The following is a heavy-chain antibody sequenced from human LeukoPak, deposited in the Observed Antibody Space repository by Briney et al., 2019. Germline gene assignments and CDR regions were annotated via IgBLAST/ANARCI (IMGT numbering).Heavy chain of an antibody. Sequence: SETLSLTCTFSGGSISSSSYYWGWIRQPPGKGLEWIGSIYYSGSTNYNPSLKSRVTMSVDTSKNQFSLKLSSVTAADTAVYYCARDKPFSDYWGQGTLVTVSS. CDR3: ARDKPFSDY. J-gene: IGHJ4*02. CDR1: GGSISSSSYY. V-gene: IGHV4-39*07. CDR2: IYYSGST.